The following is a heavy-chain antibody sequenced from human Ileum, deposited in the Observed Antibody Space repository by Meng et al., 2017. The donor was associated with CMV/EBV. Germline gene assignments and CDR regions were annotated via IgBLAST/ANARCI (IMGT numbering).Heavy chain of an antibody. Sequence: VRLGHAGADVQTPVSSVTVACKASGYPVTSFGISWVRQDPGQGLEWIGWISTYNGDTNYAQNVQGIVSMTTDTSTNTVYMELRSLRSDDTAVYYCARDPRYSDNWFRAGDFQQWGQGTLVTVSS. D-gene: IGHD6-13*01. V-gene: IGHV1-18*01. CDR2: ISTYNGDT. CDR3: ARDPRYSDNWFRAGDFQQ. J-gene: IGHJ1*01. CDR1: GYPVTSFG.